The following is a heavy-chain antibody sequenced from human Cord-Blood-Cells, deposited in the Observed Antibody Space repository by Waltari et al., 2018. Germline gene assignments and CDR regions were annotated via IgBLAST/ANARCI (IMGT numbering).Heavy chain of an antibody. V-gene: IGHV4-34*01. CDR2: INHSGST. CDR3: ARVGNVVVPAAIEEIDY. J-gene: IGHJ4*02. D-gene: IGHD2-2*01. Sequence: QVQLQQWGAGLLKPSETLSLTCAVYGGSFSGYYWSWIRQPPGKGLEWIGEINHSGSTNTNPSLKGRVTISVDTSKNQVSLKLSSVTAADTAVYYCARVGNVVVPAAIEEIDYWGQGTLVTVSS. CDR1: GGSFSGYY.